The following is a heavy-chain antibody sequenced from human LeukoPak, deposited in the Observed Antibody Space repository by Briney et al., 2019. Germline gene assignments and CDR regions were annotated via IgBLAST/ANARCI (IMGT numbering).Heavy chain of an antibody. CDR2: SIPIFGTA. CDR1: GGTFSSYA. Sequence: SVKVSCKASGGTFSSYAISWVRQAPGQGLEWMGGSIPIFGTANYAQKFQGRVTITADKSTSTAYMELSSLRSEDTAVYYCASATSGGSYSYYMDVWGKGTTVTVS. D-gene: IGHD1-26*01. CDR3: ASATSGGSYSYYMDV. J-gene: IGHJ6*03. V-gene: IGHV1-69*06.